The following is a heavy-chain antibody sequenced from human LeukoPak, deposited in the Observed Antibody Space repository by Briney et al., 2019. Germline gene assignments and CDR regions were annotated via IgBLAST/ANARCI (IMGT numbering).Heavy chain of an antibody. J-gene: IGHJ4*02. V-gene: IGHV3-9*01. D-gene: IGHD5-18*01. CDR2: ISWNSGSI. Sequence: GGSLRLSCAASGFTFSSYGMHWVRQAPGKGLEWVSGISWNSGSIGYADSVKGRFTISRDNAKNSLYLQMNSLRAEDTALYYCAKDYTAMTRGMEYWGQGTLVTVSS. CDR3: AKDYTAMTRGMEY. CDR1: GFTFSSYG.